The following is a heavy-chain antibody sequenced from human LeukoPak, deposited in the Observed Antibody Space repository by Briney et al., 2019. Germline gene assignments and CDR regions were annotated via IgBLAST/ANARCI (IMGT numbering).Heavy chain of an antibody. V-gene: IGHV1-24*01. Sequence: ASVKVSCKVSGYTLTELSMHWVRQAPGKGLEWMGGFDPEDGETIYAQKFQGRVTMTTDTSTSTAYMELRSLRSDDTAVYYCARTPERKKYNWFDPWGQGTLVTVSS. D-gene: IGHD1-1*01. CDR2: FDPEDGET. J-gene: IGHJ5*02. CDR1: GYTLTELS. CDR3: ARTPERKKYNWFDP.